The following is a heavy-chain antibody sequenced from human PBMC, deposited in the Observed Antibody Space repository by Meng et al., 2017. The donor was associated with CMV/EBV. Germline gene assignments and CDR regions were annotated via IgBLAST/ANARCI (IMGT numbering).Heavy chain of an antibody. CDR2: INPNSGGT. V-gene: IGHV1-2*02. Sequence: GESLKISCAASGYTFTGYYMHWVRQAPGQGLEWMGWINPNSGGTNYAQKFQGRVTMTRDTSISTAYMELSRLRSDDTAVYYCAREGVGYCSSTSCYNGMDVWGQGTTVTVSS. J-gene: IGHJ6*02. CDR3: AREGVGYCSSTSCYNGMDV. CDR1: GYTFTGYY. D-gene: IGHD2-2*02.